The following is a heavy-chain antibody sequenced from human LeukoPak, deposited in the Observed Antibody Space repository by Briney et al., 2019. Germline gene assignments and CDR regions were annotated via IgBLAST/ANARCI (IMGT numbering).Heavy chain of an antibody. V-gene: IGHV1-69*13. Sequence: ASVKVSCKASGGTFSSYAISWVRQAPGQGLEWMGGIIPIFGTANYAQKFQGRVTITADESTSTAYMELSSLRSEDTAVYYCAKDYRYTVTTFDYWGQGTLVTVSS. CDR2: IIPIFGTA. D-gene: IGHD4-11*01. J-gene: IGHJ4*02. CDR3: AKDYRYTVTTFDY. CDR1: GGTFSSYA.